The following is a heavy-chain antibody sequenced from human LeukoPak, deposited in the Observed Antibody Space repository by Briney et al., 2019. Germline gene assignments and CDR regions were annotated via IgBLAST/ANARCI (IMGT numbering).Heavy chain of an antibody. Sequence: GGSLRLSCAASRFTVSSYGIHWVRQAPGKGPEWVAVIWYDGSNKYYADSVKGRFTISRDNSKNTLYLQMNSLRAEDTAVYYCARDQPVRGVPDYWGQGTLVTVSS. CDR1: RFTVSSYG. V-gene: IGHV3-33*01. D-gene: IGHD3-10*01. CDR3: ARDQPVRGVPDY. CDR2: IWYDGSNK. J-gene: IGHJ4*02.